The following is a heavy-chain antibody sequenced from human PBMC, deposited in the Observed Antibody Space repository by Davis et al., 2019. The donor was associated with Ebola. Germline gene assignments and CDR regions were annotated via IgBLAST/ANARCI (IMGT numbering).Heavy chain of an antibody. CDR3: ARHKLIAAGFDP. J-gene: IGHJ5*02. D-gene: IGHD6-25*01. CDR1: GGSISSSSYY. Sequence: MPSETLSLTCTVSGGSISSSSYYWGWIRQPPGKGLEWIGSIYYSGSTYYNPSLKSRVTISVDTSKNQFSLKLTSVTAADTAVYYCARHKLIAAGFDPWGQGTLVTVSS. V-gene: IGHV4-39*01. CDR2: IYYSGST.